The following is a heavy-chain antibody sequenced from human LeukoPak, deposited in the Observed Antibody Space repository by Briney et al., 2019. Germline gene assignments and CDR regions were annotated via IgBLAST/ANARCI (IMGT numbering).Heavy chain of an antibody. CDR3: ARDHYDILTGYSHPGDFDY. CDR2: VSSSGSTI. D-gene: IGHD3-9*01. Sequence: GGSLRLSCAASGFTFSDYYMSWIRQAPGKGLEWVSYVSSSGSTIYYADSVKGRFTISRDNAKNSLYLQMNSLRAEDTAVYYCARDHYDILTGYSHPGDFDYWGQGTLVTVSS. CDR1: GFTFSDYY. J-gene: IGHJ4*02. V-gene: IGHV3-11*01.